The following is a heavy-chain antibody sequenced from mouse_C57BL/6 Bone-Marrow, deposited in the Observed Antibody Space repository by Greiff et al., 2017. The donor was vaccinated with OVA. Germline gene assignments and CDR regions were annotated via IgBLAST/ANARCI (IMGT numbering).Heavy chain of an antibody. V-gene: IGHV5-12*01. J-gene: IGHJ2*01. D-gene: IGHD4-1*01. CDR3: ARHRDWGYFDY. CDR2: ISNGGGST. Sequence: EVMLVESGGGLVQPGGSLKLSCAASGFTFSDYYMYWVRQTPEKRLEWVAYISNGGGSTYYPDTVKGRFTISRDNAKNTLYLQMSRLKSEDTAMYYCARHRDWGYFDYWGQGTTLTVSS. CDR1: GFTFSDYY.